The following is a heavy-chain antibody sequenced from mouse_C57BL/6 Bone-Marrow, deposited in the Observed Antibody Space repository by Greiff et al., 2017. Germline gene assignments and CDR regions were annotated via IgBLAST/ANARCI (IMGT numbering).Heavy chain of an antibody. V-gene: IGHV1-55*01. J-gene: IGHJ3*01. Sequence: QVQLQQPGAELVKPGASVKMSCKASGYTFTSYWITWVKQRPGQGLEWIGDIYPGSGSTNYNEKFKSKATLTVDTSSSTAYMQLSSLTSEDSAVYYCATDYGSSYGLAYWGQGTLVTVSA. CDR1: GYTFTSYW. CDR2: IYPGSGST. D-gene: IGHD1-1*01. CDR3: ATDYGSSYGLAY.